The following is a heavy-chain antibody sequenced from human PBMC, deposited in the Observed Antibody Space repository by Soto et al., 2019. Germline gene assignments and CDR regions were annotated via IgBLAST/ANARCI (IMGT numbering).Heavy chain of an antibody. J-gene: IGHJ6*02. Sequence: EVQLLESGGGLVQPGGSLRLSCAASGFTFSSYAMSWVRQAPGKGLEWVSAISGSGGSTYYADSVKGRFTISRDNSKNTLYLQMNSLRAEDTAVYYCAKDGGSGFYYYYGMDVWGQGTTVTVSS. CDR3: AKDGGSGFYYYYGMDV. D-gene: IGHD6-19*01. V-gene: IGHV3-23*01. CDR1: GFTFSSYA. CDR2: ISGSGGST.